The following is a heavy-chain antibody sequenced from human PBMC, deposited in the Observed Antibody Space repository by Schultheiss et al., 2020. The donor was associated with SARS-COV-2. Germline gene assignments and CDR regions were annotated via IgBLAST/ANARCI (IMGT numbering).Heavy chain of an antibody. CDR3: ARDGAAAGTLAYYYYGMDV. Sequence: SETLSLTCTVSGGSISNGGYYWNWIRQHPGKGLEWIGFIYYTGSAFCNPSLKSRVTISVDTSKNQFSLKLSSVTAADTAVYYCARDGAAAGTLAYYYYGMDVWGQGTTVTVSS. V-gene: IGHV4-31*03. CDR2: IYYTGSA. J-gene: IGHJ6*02. D-gene: IGHD6-13*01. CDR1: GGSISNGGYY.